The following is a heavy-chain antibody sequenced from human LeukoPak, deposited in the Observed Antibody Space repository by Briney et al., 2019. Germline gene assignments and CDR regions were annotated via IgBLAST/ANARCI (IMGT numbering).Heavy chain of an antibody. Sequence: GGSLRLSCAASGFTFSSYTMKWVRQAPGKGLGWVSSISASGNYIYYADSVKGRFTISRDSAKSSLYLQMNSLRAEDTAVYYCARFGYCSSISCYAVWGQGTLVTVSS. J-gene: IGHJ4*02. CDR1: GFTFSSYT. CDR2: ISASGNYI. D-gene: IGHD2-2*01. V-gene: IGHV3-21*01. CDR3: ARFGYCSSISCYAV.